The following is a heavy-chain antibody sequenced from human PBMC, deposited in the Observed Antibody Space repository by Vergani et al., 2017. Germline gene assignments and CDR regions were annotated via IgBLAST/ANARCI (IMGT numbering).Heavy chain of an antibody. D-gene: IGHD3-10*01. CDR2: VYYTGST. Sequence: QVQLQESGPGLVKPSETLSLTCTVSGAAIKDFYWSWFRQPPGKGLEWIGYVYYTGSTTYNPSLKSRVTISVDTSNNQFSLRMTSLTAADTAIYYCARDLAYYGSGSSNWFDPWGQGTLVTVSS. CDR1: GAAIKDFY. V-gene: IGHV4-59*01. J-gene: IGHJ5*02. CDR3: ARDLAYYGSGSSNWFDP.